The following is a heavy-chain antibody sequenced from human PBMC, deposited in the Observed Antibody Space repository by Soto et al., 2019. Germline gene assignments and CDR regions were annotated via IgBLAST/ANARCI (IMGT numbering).Heavy chain of an antibody. J-gene: IGHJ4*02. CDR1: GFTFSSYA. V-gene: IGHV3-23*01. CDR3: AKDQNYYDSRPTDY. D-gene: IGHD3-22*01. Sequence: GGSLRLSCAASGFTFSSYAMSWVRQAPGKGLEWVSAISGSGGSTNYADSVKGRFTISRDNSKNTLYLQMNSLRAEDTAVYYCAKDQNYYDSRPTDYWGQGTPVTVSS. CDR2: ISGSGGST.